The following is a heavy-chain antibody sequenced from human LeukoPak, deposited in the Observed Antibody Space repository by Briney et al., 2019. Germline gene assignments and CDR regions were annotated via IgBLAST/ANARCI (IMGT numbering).Heavy chain of an antibody. CDR1: GGSFSGYY. CDR2: INHSGST. D-gene: IGHD4-17*01. Sequence: SETLSLTCAVYGGSFSGYYWSWIRQPPGKGLEWIGEINHSGSTNYNPSLKSRVTISVDTSKNQFSLKLSSVTAADTAVYYCARAGYGDYWYYCCGMDVWGKGTTVTVSS. V-gene: IGHV4-34*01. CDR3: ARAGYGDYWYYCCGMDV. J-gene: IGHJ6*04.